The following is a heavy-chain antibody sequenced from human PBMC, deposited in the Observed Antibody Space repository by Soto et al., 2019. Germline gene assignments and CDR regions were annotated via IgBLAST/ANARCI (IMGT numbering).Heavy chain of an antibody. V-gene: IGHV4-34*01. CDR2: INHSGST. J-gene: IGHJ4*02. Sequence: KPSETLSLTCAVYGGSFSGYYWSWIRQPPGKGLEWNGEINHSGSTNYNPSLKSRVTISVDTSKNQFSLKLSSVTAADTAVYYCAREDYYDSSGYYPLDYWGQGTLVTVSS. CDR3: AREDYYDSSGYYPLDY. D-gene: IGHD3-22*01. CDR1: GGSFSGYY.